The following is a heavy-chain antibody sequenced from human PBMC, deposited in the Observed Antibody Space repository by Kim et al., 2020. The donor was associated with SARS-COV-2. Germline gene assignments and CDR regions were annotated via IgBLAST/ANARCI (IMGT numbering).Heavy chain of an antibody. D-gene: IGHD3-10*01. J-gene: IGHJ4*02. CDR3: AKSYLFYGSGSYLFDY. Sequence: SGKGRVTISRDNSKNTLYLQMNSLRAEDTAVYYCAKSYLFYGSGSYLFDYWGQGTLVTVSS. V-gene: IGHV3-23*03.